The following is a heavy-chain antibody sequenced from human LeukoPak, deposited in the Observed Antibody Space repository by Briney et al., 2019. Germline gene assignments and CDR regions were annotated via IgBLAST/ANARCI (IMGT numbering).Heavy chain of an antibody. Sequence: GGSLRLSCTASGFSFSGHRMHWVRQAPGKGLEWVAVISKDGSDKYYPGSVRGRFTISRDNSKNTIYLQMDSLRAEDTAIYYCARDYWWNYDYWGQGTLVTVSS. V-gene: IGHV3-30-3*01. CDR3: ARDYWWNYDY. D-gene: IGHD1-7*01. CDR1: GFSFSGHR. J-gene: IGHJ4*02. CDR2: ISKDGSDK.